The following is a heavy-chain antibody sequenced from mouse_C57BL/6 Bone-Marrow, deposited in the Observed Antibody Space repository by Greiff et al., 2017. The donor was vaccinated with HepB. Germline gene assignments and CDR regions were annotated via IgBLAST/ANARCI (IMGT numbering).Heavy chain of an antibody. J-gene: IGHJ1*03. Sequence: QVQLQQSGAELVKPGASVKLSCKASGYTFTEYTIHWVKQRSGQGLEWIGWFYPGSGSIKYNEKFKDKATLTADKSSSTVYMELSRLTSEDSAVYVGARHEDSNYYPPYWYFDVWGTGTTVTVSS. CDR2: FYPGSGSI. D-gene: IGHD1-1*01. CDR1: GYTFTEYT. V-gene: IGHV1-62-2*01. CDR3: ARHEDSNYYPPYWYFDV.